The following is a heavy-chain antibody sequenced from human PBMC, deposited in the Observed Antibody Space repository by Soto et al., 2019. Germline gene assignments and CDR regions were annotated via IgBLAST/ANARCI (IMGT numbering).Heavy chain of an antibody. Sequence: SETLSLTCTVSCGSISSGGYYWSWIRQHPGKGLEWIGYIYYSGSTYYNPSLKSRVTISLDTSKNQFSLKLSSVTAADTAVYYCARVPVPSSGYFYYFDYWGQGTLVTVSS. CDR3: ARVPVPSSGYFYYFDY. D-gene: IGHD3-22*01. CDR2: IYYSGST. J-gene: IGHJ4*02. CDR1: CGSISSGGYY. V-gene: IGHV4-31*03.